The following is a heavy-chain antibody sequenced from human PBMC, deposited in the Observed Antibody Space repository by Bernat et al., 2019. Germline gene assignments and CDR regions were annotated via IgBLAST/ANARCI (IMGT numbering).Heavy chain of an antibody. V-gene: IGHV3-43*02. CDR3: AKDIRDFWSGYGGDNWFDP. Sequence: EVQLVESGGGVVQPGGSLRLSCAASGFTFDDYAMHWVRQAPGKGLEWVSLISGDGGSTDYADSVKGRFTISRDNSKNSLYLQMNSLRTEDTALYYCAKDIRDFWSGYGGDNWFDPWGQGTLVTVSS. CDR1: GFTFDDYA. D-gene: IGHD3-3*01. J-gene: IGHJ5*02. CDR2: ISGDGGST.